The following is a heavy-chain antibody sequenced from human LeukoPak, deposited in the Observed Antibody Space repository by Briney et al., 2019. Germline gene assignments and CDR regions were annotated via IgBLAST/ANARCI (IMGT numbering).Heavy chain of an antibody. Sequence: GGSLRLSCAASGFTFSSYAMSWVRQAPGKGLEWVSAISGSGGSTYYADSVKGRFTISRDNSKNTLYLQMNSVRAEDAAVYYCAKDGGYSSGWWGAYYFDYWGQGTLVTVSS. CDR1: GFTFSSYA. CDR3: AKDGGYSSGWWGAYYFDY. J-gene: IGHJ4*02. CDR2: ISGSGGST. V-gene: IGHV3-23*01. D-gene: IGHD6-19*01.